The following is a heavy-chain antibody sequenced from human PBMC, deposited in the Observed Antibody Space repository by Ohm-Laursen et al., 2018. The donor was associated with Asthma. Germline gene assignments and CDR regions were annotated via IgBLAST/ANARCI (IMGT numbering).Heavy chain of an antibody. V-gene: IGHV3-23*01. Sequence: SLRLSCAASGFTFSSYAMSWVRQAPGKGLEWVSAISGGGDNTNYADSVKGRFTISRDESKNTLFLQMNSLRAEDTAFYYCAVSIYAYGEGAYWGQGTLVTVSS. CDR3: AVSIYAYGEGAY. D-gene: IGHD3-10*01. CDR2: ISGGGDNT. J-gene: IGHJ4*02. CDR1: GFTFSSYA.